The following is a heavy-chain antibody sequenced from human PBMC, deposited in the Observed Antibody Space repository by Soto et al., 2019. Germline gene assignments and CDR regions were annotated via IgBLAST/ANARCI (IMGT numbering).Heavy chain of an antibody. Sequence: EVQLLESGGGLVQPGGSLRLSCAASGFTFSSYAMSWVRQAPGKGLEWVSAISGSGVSTYYADSVKGRFTISRDNSKNTLYLQMNSLRAEDTAVYYCAKVQWGGSYSNYYYGMDVWGQGTTVTASS. CDR2: ISGSGVST. V-gene: IGHV3-23*01. D-gene: IGHD1-26*01. CDR1: GFTFSSYA. J-gene: IGHJ6*02. CDR3: AKVQWGGSYSNYYYGMDV.